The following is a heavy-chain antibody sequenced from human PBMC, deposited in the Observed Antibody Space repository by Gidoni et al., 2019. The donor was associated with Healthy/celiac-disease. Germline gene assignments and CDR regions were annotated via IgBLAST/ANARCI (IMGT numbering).Heavy chain of an antibody. J-gene: IGHJ4*02. Sequence: QVQLVQSGAEVKKPGSSVQVSCKASGGTFSSYAISWVRQAPGQGLEWMGGIIPLFGTANYAQKFQGRVTITADESTSTAYMELSSLRSEDTAVYYCATTYYDYVWGSYPQWGALRYWGQGTLVTVSS. V-gene: IGHV1-69*01. CDR3: ATTYYDYVWGSYPQWGALRY. CDR1: GGTFSSYA. D-gene: IGHD3-16*02. CDR2: IIPLFGTA.